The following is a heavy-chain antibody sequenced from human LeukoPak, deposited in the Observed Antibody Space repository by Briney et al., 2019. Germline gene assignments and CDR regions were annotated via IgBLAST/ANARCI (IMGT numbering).Heavy chain of an antibody. CDR2: IYTSGST. CDR3: AREVRERYCSSTSCYYYFDY. Sequence: SQTLSLTCTVSGDSISSGSYYWRWIRQPAGKGLEWIGRIYTSGSTNYNPSLKGRVTISVDTSKNQFSLKLSSVTAADTAVYYYAREVRERYCSSTSCYYYFDYWGQGTLVTVSS. CDR1: GDSISSGSYY. V-gene: IGHV4-61*02. J-gene: IGHJ4*02. D-gene: IGHD2-2*01.